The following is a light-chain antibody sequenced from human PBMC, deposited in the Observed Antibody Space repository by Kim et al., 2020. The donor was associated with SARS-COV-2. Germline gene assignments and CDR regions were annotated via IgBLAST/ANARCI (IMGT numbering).Light chain of an antibody. Sequence: EPSSISCRSRQSLLHRNGYNYLDWYLQKPGQSPQLLIYLGSNRASGVPDRFSGSGSGTDFTLKISRVEAEDVGVYYCMQDLQTPYSFGQGTKLEI. V-gene: IGKV2-28*01. CDR1: QSLLHRNGYNY. J-gene: IGKJ2*03. CDR3: MQDLQTPYS. CDR2: LGS.